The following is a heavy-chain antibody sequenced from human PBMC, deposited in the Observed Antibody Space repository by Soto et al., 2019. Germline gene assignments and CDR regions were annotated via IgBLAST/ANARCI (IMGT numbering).Heavy chain of an antibody. CDR2: ISGSGGST. J-gene: IGHJ4*02. CDR3: AKDTGAYSIDVHFDY. Sequence: GGSLRLSCAASGFTFSSYAVSWVRQAPGEGLEWVSAISGSGGSTYYADSVKGRFTISRDNSKNTLYLQMNSLRAEDTAVYYCAKDTGAYSIDVHFDYWGQGTLVTVSS. V-gene: IGHV3-23*01. D-gene: IGHD4-4*01. CDR1: GFTFSSYA.